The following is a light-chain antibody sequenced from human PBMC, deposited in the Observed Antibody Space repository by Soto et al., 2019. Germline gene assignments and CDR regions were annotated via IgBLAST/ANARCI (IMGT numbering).Light chain of an antibody. CDR1: QSISDT. CDR3: QQYNNWPWT. CDR2: SAS. V-gene: IGKV3-15*01. Sequence: EIVMTQSPATLSVSPGGRATLSCRASQSISDTLAWYQQKPGQPPRLLIYSASRRATGFPGRFSGSGSGTDFTLTISRLQSEDLAGYYCQQYNNWPWTFGQGTKVEIK. J-gene: IGKJ1*01.